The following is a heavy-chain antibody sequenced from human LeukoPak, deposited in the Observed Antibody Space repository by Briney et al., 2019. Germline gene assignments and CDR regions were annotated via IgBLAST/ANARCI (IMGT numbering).Heavy chain of an antibody. CDR2: MSYDGSHK. V-gene: IGHV3-30*18. CDR1: GFTFTTYG. D-gene: IGHD6-6*01. CDR3: AKQYGSSSLFDY. J-gene: IGHJ4*02. Sequence: GGSLRLSCAASGFTFTTYGMHWVRQAPGKGLEWVAVMSYDGSHKYYADSVKGRFTISRDNSKNTLYLQINSLRPEDTAVYFCAKQYGSSSLFDYWGQGTLVTVSS.